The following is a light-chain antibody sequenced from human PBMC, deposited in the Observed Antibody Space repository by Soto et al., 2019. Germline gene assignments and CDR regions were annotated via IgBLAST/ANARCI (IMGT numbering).Light chain of an antibody. Sequence: EIVMTQSPLTLSVSPGERATLSCRASQSVNSFLSWYHQKPGQSPRLLIYGTSTRATGIPPRFSGSGSGTEFVLTSSNLQSEDSAFYYCHQSNSWPLTFCQGTNLQIK. CDR2: GTS. J-gene: IGKJ2*01. CDR1: QSVNSF. CDR3: HQSNSWPLT. V-gene: IGKV3-15*01.